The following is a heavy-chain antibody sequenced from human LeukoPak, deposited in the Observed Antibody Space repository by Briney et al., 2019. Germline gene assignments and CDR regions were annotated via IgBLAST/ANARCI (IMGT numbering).Heavy chain of an antibody. CDR2: ISYDGSNK. J-gene: IGHJ5*02. CDR3: AKALRFLEWFPTAGFDP. Sequence: GGSLRLSCAASGFTFSSYCMHWVRQAPGKGLEWVAVISYDGSNKYYADSVKGRFTISRDNSKNTLYLQMNSLRAEDTAVYYCAKALRFLEWFPTAGFDPWGQGTLVTVSS. CDR1: GFTFSSYC. V-gene: IGHV3-30*18. D-gene: IGHD3-3*01.